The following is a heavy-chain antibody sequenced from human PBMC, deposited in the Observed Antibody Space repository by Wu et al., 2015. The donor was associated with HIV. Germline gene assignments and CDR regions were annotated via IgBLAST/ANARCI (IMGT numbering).Heavy chain of an antibody. J-gene: IGHJ4*02. CDR1: GYSFTTYS. CDR3: ARGRRDYYGSGSSFDLR. Sequence: QVQLVQSGAEVKKPGASVKVSCKASGYSFTTYSIYWVRQAPGQGPEWMGWINPNSGGTNYAQKFQGRVTMTRDTSINTAYMDLTRLTSDDTAIYYCARGRRDYYGSGSSFDLRGGQGTLVIVSS. V-gene: IGHV1-2*02. D-gene: IGHD3-10*01. CDR2: INPNSGGT.